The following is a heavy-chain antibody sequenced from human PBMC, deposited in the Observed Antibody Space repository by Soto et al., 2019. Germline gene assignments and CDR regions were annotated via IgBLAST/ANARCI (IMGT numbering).Heavy chain of an antibody. V-gene: IGHV4-39*01. J-gene: IGHJ6*02. CDR2: IYDTGST. CDR1: GGSISSNNYY. Sequence: QLQLQESGPGLVKPSETLSLTCTVSGGSISSNNYYWGWIRQPPGKGLEWIGNIYDTGSTYYNPSLKTRVTISVDTSKNQFSLKLTSVTAADTAIYYCARGDGIYYRFYAMDVWGQGTTVTVSS. CDR3: ARGDGIYYRFYAMDV. D-gene: IGHD3-10*01.